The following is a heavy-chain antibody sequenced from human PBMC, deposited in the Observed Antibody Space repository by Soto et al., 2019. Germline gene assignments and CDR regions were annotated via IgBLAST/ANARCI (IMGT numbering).Heavy chain of an antibody. V-gene: IGHV4-30-4*01. CDR2: IYYSGST. D-gene: IGHD6-13*01. CDR1: GGSISSGDYY. Sequence: SEPLSLTCTVSGGSISSGDYYWSWIRQPPGKGLEWIGYIYYSGSTYYNPSLKSRVTISVDTSKNQFSLKLSSVTAADTAVYYFARDSSREQNEGDAFDIWGQGTMVTVS. CDR3: ARDSSREQNEGDAFDI. J-gene: IGHJ3*02.